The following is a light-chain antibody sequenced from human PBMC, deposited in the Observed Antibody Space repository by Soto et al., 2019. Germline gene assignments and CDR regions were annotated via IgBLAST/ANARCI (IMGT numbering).Light chain of an antibody. J-gene: IGLJ3*02. CDR1: SSNIGAGYD. CDR2: GNS. CDR3: QSYDSSLSGWV. Sequence: QSVLTQPPSVSGAPGQRVTISCTGSSSNIGAGYDVHWYQQLPGTAPKLLIYGNSNRPSGVPDRFSGSKSGTSASLAITGLQAEDEAEYYYQSYDSSLSGWVFGGGTKVTVL. V-gene: IGLV1-40*01.